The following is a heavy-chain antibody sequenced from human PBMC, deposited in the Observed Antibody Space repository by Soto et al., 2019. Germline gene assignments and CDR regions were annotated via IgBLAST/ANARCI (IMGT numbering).Heavy chain of an antibody. CDR1: GDTLTSCD. J-gene: IGHJ4*02. Sequence: GTSVELSCEACGDTLTSCDMNWVRQATGQGLEWMGWMNPNSGNTGYAQKFQGRVTMTRNTSISTAYMELSSLRSEDTAVYYCASVGPLYGSGSYSVYWGQGTLVTVSS. CDR2: MNPNSGNT. CDR3: ASVGPLYGSGSYSVY. V-gene: IGHV1-8*01. D-gene: IGHD3-10*01.